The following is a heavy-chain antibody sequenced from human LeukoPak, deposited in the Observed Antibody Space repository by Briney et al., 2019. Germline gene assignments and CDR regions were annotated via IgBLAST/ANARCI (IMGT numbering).Heavy chain of an antibody. CDR3: ARFTVVTPYYLDY. V-gene: IGHV7-4-1*02. Sequence: ASVKVSCKASGYTFTRYAINWVRQAPGQGLEWMGWINTNTGNPTYAQGFTGRSVFSLDTSVSTAYLQISSLKAEDTAVYYCARFTVVTPYYLDYWGRGTLVTVSS. J-gene: IGHJ4*02. CDR2: INTNTGNP. D-gene: IGHD4-23*01. CDR1: GYTFTRYA.